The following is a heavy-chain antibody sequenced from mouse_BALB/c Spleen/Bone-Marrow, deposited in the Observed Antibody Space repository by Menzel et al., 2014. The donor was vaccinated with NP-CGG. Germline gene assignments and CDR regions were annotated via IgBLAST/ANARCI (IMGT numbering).Heavy chain of an antibody. CDR1: GYTFTSYV. CDR3: ARGVYYYGSSPYYFDY. D-gene: IGHD1-1*01. Sequence: VHVKQSGPELVKPGASVKMSCKASGYTFTSYVMHWVKQKPGQGLEWIGYINPYNDGTKYNEKFKGKATLTSDKSSSTAYMELSSLPSEDSAVYFCARGVYYYGSSPYYFDYWGQGTPLTVSS. CDR2: INPYNDGT. V-gene: IGHV1-14*01. J-gene: IGHJ2*01.